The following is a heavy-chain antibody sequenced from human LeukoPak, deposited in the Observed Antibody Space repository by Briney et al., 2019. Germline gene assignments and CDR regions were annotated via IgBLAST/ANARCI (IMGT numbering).Heavy chain of an antibody. Sequence: SETLSLTCTVSGGSISSYYWSWIRQPAGKGLEWIGRIYTSGSTNYNPSLKSRVTMSVDTSKNQFSLKLSSVTAADTAVHYCARGGDYYDILTGDDAFDIWGQGTMVTVSS. J-gene: IGHJ3*02. D-gene: IGHD3-9*01. CDR1: GGSISSYY. CDR2: IYTSGST. CDR3: ARGGDYYDILTGDDAFDI. V-gene: IGHV4-4*07.